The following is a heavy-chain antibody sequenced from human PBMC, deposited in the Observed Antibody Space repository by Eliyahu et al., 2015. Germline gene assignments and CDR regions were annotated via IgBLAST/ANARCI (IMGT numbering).Heavy chain of an antibody. J-gene: IGHJ5*02. Sequence: QAQLEESGGGVVRPGGSLRXXCETSXFSFRSFHMYWVRQSPGKGLEWVAFIWYDGSQTLYADSVKGRFIVSRDNSKETLFLQMDNLRVDDTAVYYCATDYSSSGVPTWGQG. V-gene: IGHV3-30*02. CDR2: IWYDGSQT. D-gene: IGHD2-21*01. CDR1: XFSFRSFH. CDR3: ATDYSSSGVPT.